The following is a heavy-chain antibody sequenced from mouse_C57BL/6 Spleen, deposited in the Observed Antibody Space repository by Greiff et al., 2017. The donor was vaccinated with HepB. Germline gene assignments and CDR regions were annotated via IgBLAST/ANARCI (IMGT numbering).Heavy chain of an antibody. D-gene: IGHD2-2*01. J-gene: IGHJ1*03. CDR3: ARKGAYGYDGENYFDV. CDR1: GYTFTSYW. CDR2: IDPNSGGT. Sequence: QVQLQQSGAELVKPGASVKLSCKASGYTFTSYWMHWVKQRPGRGLEWIGRIDPNSGGTKYNEKFKSKATLTVDKPSSPAYMQLSSLTSEDSAVYYCARKGAYGYDGENYFDVWGTGTTVTVSS. V-gene: IGHV1-72*01.